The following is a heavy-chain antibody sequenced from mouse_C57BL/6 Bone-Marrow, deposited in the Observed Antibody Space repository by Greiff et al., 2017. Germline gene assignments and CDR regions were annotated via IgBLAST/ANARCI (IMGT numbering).Heavy chain of an antibody. Sequence: QVQLQQPGAELVMPGASVKLSCKASGYPFTSHWMHWLKQRPGQGLEWIGEIDPSDSFTNYNQTFRGKSTLTVDKSSSTAYMQLSSLTSEDSAVYYCARRRFPYYFDYWGQGTTLTVSS. CDR1: GYPFTSHW. V-gene: IGHV1-69*01. CDR2: IDPSDSFT. CDR3: ARRRFPYYFDY. J-gene: IGHJ2*01.